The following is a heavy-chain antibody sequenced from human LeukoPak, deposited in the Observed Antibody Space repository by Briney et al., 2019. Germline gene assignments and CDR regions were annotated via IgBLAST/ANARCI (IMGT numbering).Heavy chain of an antibody. CDR3: AREVDCGGDCYSGNDY. J-gene: IGHJ4*02. Sequence: ASVKVSCKASGYTFTGYYMHWVRQAPGQGLEWMGWINPNSGGTNYAQKFQGRVTMTRDTSTSTAYMELSRLRSDDTAVYYCAREVDCGGDCYSGNDYWGQGTLVTVSS. CDR2: INPNSGGT. D-gene: IGHD2-21*02. CDR1: GYTFTGYY. V-gene: IGHV1-2*02.